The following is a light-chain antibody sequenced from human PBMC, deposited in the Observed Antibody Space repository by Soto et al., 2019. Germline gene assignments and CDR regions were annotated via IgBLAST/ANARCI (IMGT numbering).Light chain of an antibody. CDR3: QQYGRSPFT. V-gene: IGKV3-20*01. CDR1: QRVSSNT. J-gene: IGKJ3*01. Sequence: EIVLTQSPGTLSLSPGERATPSARASQRVSSNTLAWYQQRPGQAPRVVIYGASTRATGIPERFSGSGSGTDFTLTISRLEPEDFAVYYCQQYGRSPFTFGPGTKVDIK. CDR2: GAS.